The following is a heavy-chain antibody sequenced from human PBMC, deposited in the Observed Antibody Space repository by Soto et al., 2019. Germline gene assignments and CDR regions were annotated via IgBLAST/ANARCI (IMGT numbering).Heavy chain of an antibody. Sequence: EEHLLESGGGLVQPGGSLRLSCVASKFPFTDFAMNWVRQAPGKGLEWVSAVSGRGDTTYYADSVNGRFTISRDNSQNIVFLQMHSLRAEDTGVYYCVKDLDPITATTFDFWGQGTLVTVSS. J-gene: IGHJ4*02. CDR3: VKDLDPITATTFDF. D-gene: IGHD1-7*01. CDR2: VSGRGDTT. CDR1: KFPFTDFA. V-gene: IGHV3-23*01.